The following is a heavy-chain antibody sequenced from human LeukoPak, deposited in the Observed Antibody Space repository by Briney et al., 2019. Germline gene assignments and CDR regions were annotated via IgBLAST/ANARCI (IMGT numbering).Heavy chain of an antibody. D-gene: IGHD5-18*01. Sequence: SVKVSCKASGYTFTGYYVHWVRQAPGQGLEWMGGIIPIFGTANYAQKFQGRVTITADESTSTAYMELSSLRSEDTAVYYCATTMVHYYYYGMDVWGQGTTVTVSS. CDR1: GYTFTGYY. CDR2: IIPIFGTA. V-gene: IGHV1-69*13. J-gene: IGHJ6*02. CDR3: ATTMVHYYYYGMDV.